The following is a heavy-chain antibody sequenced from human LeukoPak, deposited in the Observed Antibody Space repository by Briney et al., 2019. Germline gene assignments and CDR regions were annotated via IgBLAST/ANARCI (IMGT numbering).Heavy chain of an antibody. Sequence: QPGGSLRLSCAASGFTFSSYAMSWVRQAPGRGLEWVSAISGRDGRTYYTDSVKGRFTISRDNSRDTLYLQMNSLRAEDTAVYYCSTSPSFGSSWYQFNYWGQGTLVIVTS. CDR3: STSPSFGSSWYQFNY. J-gene: IGHJ4*02. CDR2: ISGRDGRT. V-gene: IGHV3-23*01. CDR1: GFTFSSYA. D-gene: IGHD6-13*01.